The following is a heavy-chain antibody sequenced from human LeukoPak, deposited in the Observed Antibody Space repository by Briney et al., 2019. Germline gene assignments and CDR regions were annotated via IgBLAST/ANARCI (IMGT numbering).Heavy chain of an antibody. CDR2: IYYTGST. D-gene: IGHD6-13*01. CDR3: ARQYSSWYFYEEDKNWFDP. V-gene: IGHV4-59*08. J-gene: IGHJ5*02. Sequence: SETLSLTCTVSGGSISSYYWSWIRQPPGKGLEWIGYIYYTGSTSYNPSLKSRVTISVDTSKNQFSLKLSSVTAADTAVYYCARQYSSWYFYEEDKNWFDPWGQGTLVTVSS. CDR1: GGSISSYY.